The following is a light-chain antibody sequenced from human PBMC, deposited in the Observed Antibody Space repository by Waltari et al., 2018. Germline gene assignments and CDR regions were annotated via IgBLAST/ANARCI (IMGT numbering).Light chain of an antibody. CDR1: DSVSIY. CDR2: HAS. Sequence: ETVLTQSPGTLSLSPGERATLPCKASDSVSIYLAWYQQKPGQAPRLLIYHASNRATGIPDRFSGSGSGTDFSLTISRLEPEDSAVYYCQKYVSLPATFGQGTKVEI. V-gene: IGKV3-20*01. J-gene: IGKJ1*01. CDR3: QKYVSLPAT.